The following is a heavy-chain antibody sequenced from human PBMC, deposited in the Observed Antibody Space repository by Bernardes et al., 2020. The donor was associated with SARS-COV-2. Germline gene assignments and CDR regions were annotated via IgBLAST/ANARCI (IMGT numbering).Heavy chain of an antibody. Sequence: GGSLRLSCAASGFTFSSYAMSWVRQAPGKGLEWVSAISGSGGSKYYADSVKGRFTISRDNSKNTLYLQMNSLRAEDTAVYYCATVHYGSGRGVWGQGTTVTVSS. CDR3: ATVHYGSGRGV. J-gene: IGHJ6*02. CDR1: GFTFSSYA. CDR2: ISGSGGSK. D-gene: IGHD3-10*01. V-gene: IGHV3-23*01.